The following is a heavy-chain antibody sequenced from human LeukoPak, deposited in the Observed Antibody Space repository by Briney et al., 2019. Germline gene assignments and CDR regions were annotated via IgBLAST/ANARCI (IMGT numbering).Heavy chain of an antibody. CDR3: ARGFRQLLRRGYYFDY. V-gene: IGHV4-34*01. D-gene: IGHD2-2*01. CDR2: INHSGSI. Sequence: PSETLSLTCAVYGGSFSGYYWSWICQPPGKGLEWIGEINHSGSINYNPSLKSRVTISVDTSKNQFSLKLSSVTAADTAVYYCARGFRQLLRRGYYFDYWGQGTLVTVSS. J-gene: IGHJ4*02. CDR1: GGSFSGYY.